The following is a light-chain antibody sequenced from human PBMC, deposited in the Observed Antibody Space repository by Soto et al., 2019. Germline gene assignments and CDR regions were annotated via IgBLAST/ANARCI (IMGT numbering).Light chain of an antibody. V-gene: IGLV2-8*01. CDR2: EVT. CDR3: SSYAGSKTL. Sequence: QSVLTQPPSASGSPGQSLTMSCTGTSSDVGGYNYVSWYQQHPGKAPKLMIYEVTKRPSGVPDRFSGSKSGNTASLTVSGLQAEDEADYYCSSYAGSKTLFGGGTQLTVL. CDR1: SSDVGGYNY. J-gene: IGLJ2*01.